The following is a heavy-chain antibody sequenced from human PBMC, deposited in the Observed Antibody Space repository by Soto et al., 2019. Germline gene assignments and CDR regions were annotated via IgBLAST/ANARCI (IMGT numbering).Heavy chain of an antibody. J-gene: IGHJ3*02. CDR1: GGSISSSSYY. CDR2: IYYSGST. D-gene: IGHD1-26*01. V-gene: IGHV4-39*01. CDR3: ARLGAGAARNAFDI. Sequence: QLQLQESGPGLVKPSETLSLTCTVSGGSISSSSYYWGWIRQPPGKGLEWIGSIYYSGSTYYNPSLKSRVTISVDTSKNQFSLKLSSVTAADTAVYYCARLGAGAARNAFDIWGQGTMVTVSS.